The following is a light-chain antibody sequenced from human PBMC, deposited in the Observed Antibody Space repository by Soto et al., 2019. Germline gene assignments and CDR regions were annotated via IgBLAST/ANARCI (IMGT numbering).Light chain of an antibody. J-gene: IGKJ4*01. CDR1: LSVRSSL. Sequence: EIVLTQSPGTLSFLPGERATLSCRASLSVRSSLFAWYQQKPGQGPSLLIYGASSRAAGIPDRFSGSGSGTDFTLTSSRQEPEDFAVYYWQQYCTSPLTFGGGTKVEIK. CDR3: QQYCTSPLT. V-gene: IGKV3-20*01. CDR2: GAS.